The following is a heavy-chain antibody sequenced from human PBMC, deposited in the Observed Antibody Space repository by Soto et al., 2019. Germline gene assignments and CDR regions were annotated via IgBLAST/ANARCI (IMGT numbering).Heavy chain of an antibody. CDR1: GYTFTSYA. D-gene: IGHD3-10*01. J-gene: IGHJ6*03. Sequence: QVPLVQSGAEVKKPGASVKVSCKASGYTFTSYAMHWVRQAPGQRLEWMGWINAGNGNTKYSQKFQGRVTITRDTATSTAYMELSSLRSEDTAVYSCARSVSTMVRGVIPYYYYHMDVWGKGTTVTVSS. CDR2: INAGNGNT. V-gene: IGHV1-3*01. CDR3: ARSVSTMVRGVIPYYYYHMDV.